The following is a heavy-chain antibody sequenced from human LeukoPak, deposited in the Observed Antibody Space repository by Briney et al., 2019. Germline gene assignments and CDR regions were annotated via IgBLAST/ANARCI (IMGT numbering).Heavy chain of an antibody. CDR2: IYSTGGT. Sequence: TSETLSLTCTVSGDSIRSYYWAWIRQSAGKGLEWIGHIYSTGGTKYSPSFKSRLTMSVDTSKNQFSLQMESVTAADTAVYYCARTFLGRDAFDSRGQGTLVTVSS. D-gene: IGHD7-27*01. J-gene: IGHJ3*02. CDR3: ARTFLGRDAFDS. V-gene: IGHV4-4*07. CDR1: GDSIRSYY.